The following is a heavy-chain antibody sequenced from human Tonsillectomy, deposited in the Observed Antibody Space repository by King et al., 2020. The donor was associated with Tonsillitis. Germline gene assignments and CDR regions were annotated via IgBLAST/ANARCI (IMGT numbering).Heavy chain of an antibody. J-gene: IGHJ3*02. CDR3: ARVEGDRDAFDI. CDR2: ISSSGSFL. Sequence: VQLVDCGGGLVKPGGSLILSCAASGYTFTYYTMNWVRQAPGKGLEWVSSISSSGSFLYYAESVKGRFTISRDNAQNSLYLPINSLRAGDTAVYYCARVEGDRDAFDIWGQGTMVTVSS. CDR1: GYTFTYYT. V-gene: IGHV3-21*01.